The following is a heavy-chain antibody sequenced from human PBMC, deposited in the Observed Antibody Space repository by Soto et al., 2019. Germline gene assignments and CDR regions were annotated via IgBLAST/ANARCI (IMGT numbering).Heavy chain of an antibody. J-gene: IGHJ4*02. D-gene: IGHD7-27*01. CDR1: GGSISSGDNC. CDR2: IYNGGST. CDR3: ARGASGDKVDY. Sequence: QVQLQESGPGLVKPSQTLSLTCTVSGGSISSGDNCWGWIRQTPGRGLEWIGHIYNGGSTYSNPSLRSRVSISVDTSKNQFSLDLSSVTAADTAVYYCARGASGDKVDYWGQGALVTVSS. V-gene: IGHV4-30-4*01.